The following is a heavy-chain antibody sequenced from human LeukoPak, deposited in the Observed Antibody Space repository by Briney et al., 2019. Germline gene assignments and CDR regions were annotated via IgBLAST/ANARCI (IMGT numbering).Heavy chain of an antibody. V-gene: IGHV1-18*01. D-gene: IGHD6-13*01. CDR2: ISAYNGNT. CDR3: ARDRAAAGAEDAFDI. Sequence: ASVKVSCKASGYTFTSYGISWVRQAPGQGLEWMGWISAYNGNTNYAQKFQGRVTITADESTSTAYMELSSLRSEDTAVYYCARDRAAAGAEDAFDIWGQRTMVTVSS. CDR1: GYTFTSYG. J-gene: IGHJ3*02.